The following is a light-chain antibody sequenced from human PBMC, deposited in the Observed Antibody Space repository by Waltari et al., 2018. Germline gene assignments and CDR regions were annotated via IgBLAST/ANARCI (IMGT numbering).Light chain of an antibody. Sequence: EIVVTQSPLSLPVTPGEPASISCRFSQSLLYSNGNNYLDWYLQKPGQSPQLLLYETSNRASGVPDRFSGSGSGTDFTLKISRVETEDVGIYYCMQALQAPYTFGQGTKLEIK. CDR2: ETS. CDR1: QSLLYSNGNNY. CDR3: MQALQAPYT. V-gene: IGKV2-28*01. J-gene: IGKJ2*01.